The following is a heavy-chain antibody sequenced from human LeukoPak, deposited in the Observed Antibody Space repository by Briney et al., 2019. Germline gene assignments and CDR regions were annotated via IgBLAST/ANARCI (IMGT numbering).Heavy chain of an antibody. CDR1: GFTFSSYS. CDR2: ISSSSSTI. V-gene: IGHV3-48*01. D-gene: IGHD2-2*01. Sequence: GGSLRLSCAASGFTFSSYSMNWVRQAPGKGLEWVSYISSSSSTIYYADSAKGRFTISRDNAKNSLYLQMNSLRAKDTAVYYCARDRVQVVPAHWDVWGKGTTVTVSS. J-gene: IGHJ6*04. CDR3: ARDRVQVVPAHWDV.